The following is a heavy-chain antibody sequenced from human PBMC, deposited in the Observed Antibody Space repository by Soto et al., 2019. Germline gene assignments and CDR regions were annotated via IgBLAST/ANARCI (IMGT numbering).Heavy chain of an antibody. CDR1: GFTFSSYA. J-gene: IGHJ4*02. CDR2: ISGSGGST. Sequence: EVQLLESGGGLVQPGGSLRLSCAASGFTFSSYAMSWVRQAPGKGLEWVSAISGSGGSTYYADSVKGRFTISRDNSKNTLYLQMNSLRAEDTAVYYCAKDLDIVVVVAADRTDYWGQGTLVTVSS. D-gene: IGHD2-15*01. V-gene: IGHV3-23*01. CDR3: AKDLDIVVVVAADRTDY.